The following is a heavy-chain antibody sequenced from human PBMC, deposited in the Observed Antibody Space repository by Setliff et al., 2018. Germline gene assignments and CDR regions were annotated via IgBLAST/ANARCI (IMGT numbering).Heavy chain of an antibody. J-gene: IGHJ4*02. D-gene: IGHD3-22*01. CDR3: VRGSAYSSGSFDC. V-gene: IGHV3-7*01. CDR2: INPGGSEE. CDR1: GFTFNTFW. Sequence: GGSLRLSCAASGFTFNTFWMTWVRQAPGKGLEWVANINPGGSEEYYLDSVKGRFTISRDNAKTSLYLLMNSLRAEDTAMYYCVRGSAYSSGSFDCWGQGTLVTVSS.